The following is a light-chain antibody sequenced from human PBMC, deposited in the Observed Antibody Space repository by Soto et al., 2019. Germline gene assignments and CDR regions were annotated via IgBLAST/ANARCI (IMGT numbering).Light chain of an antibody. CDR3: QQYNNWPRT. CDR1: QSVSSN. V-gene: IGKV3-15*01. J-gene: IGKJ1*01. CDR2: GAS. Sequence: EIVMTQSPATLSVSPGERATLSCRASQSVSSNLGWYRQKPGQAPRLLIYGASTRATGIPARFSGSGSGTEFTLTISSLQSEDFAVYYCQQYNNWPRTFGQGTKVEIK.